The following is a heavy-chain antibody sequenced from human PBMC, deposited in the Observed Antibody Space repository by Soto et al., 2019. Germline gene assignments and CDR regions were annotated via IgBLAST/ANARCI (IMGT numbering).Heavy chain of an antibody. J-gene: IGHJ4*02. CDR1: GFTFSSYA. Sequence: EVQLLESGGGLVQPGGSLRLSCAASGFTFSSYAMSWVRQAPGKGLECVSAISGSGGSTYYADSVKGRFTISRDNSKNMLYLQMNGLRAEDTAVYYCAKDSPRNTAYDFWGQGTLVTGSS. V-gene: IGHV3-23*01. CDR2: ISGSGGST. D-gene: IGHD5-18*01. CDR3: AKDSPRNTAYDF.